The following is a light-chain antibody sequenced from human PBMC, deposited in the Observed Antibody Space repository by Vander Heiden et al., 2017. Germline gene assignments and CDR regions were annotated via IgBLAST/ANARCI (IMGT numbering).Light chain of an antibody. J-gene: IGKJ4*01. Sequence: DIVMTQSPLSLPVTPGEPASISCRSSQSLLHSNGYTYLDWYLQKPGQSPQLLIYLGSNRASGVPDRFSGSGSGTDFILKISRVEAEDVGIYYCMQKLQTATFRCGIKVGI. CDR3: MQKLQTAT. CDR2: LGS. V-gene: IGKV2-28*01. CDR1: QSLLHSNGYTY.